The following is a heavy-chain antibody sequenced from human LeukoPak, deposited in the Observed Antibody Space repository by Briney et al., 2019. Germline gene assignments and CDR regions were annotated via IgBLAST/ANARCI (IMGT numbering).Heavy chain of an antibody. J-gene: IGHJ3*02. CDR3: AKDSGNRYYYDSKRAFDI. CDR1: GFTFDDYA. D-gene: IGHD3-22*01. CDR2: ISWNSGSI. Sequence: GGSLRLSCAASGFTFDDYAMHWVRHAPGKGLEWVSGISWNSGSIGYADSVKGRFTISRDNAKNSLYLQMNSLRAEDTALYYCAKDSGNRYYYDSKRAFDIWGQGTMVTVSS. V-gene: IGHV3-9*01.